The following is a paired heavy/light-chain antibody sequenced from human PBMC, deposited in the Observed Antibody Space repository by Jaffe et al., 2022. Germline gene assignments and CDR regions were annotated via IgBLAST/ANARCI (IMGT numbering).Heavy chain of an antibody. J-gene: IGHJ3*02. CDR2: INTNTGNP. D-gene: IGHD3-10*01. V-gene: IGHV7-4-1*02. CDR3: ASQTQYVLLWFRDGFDI. Sequence: QVQLVQSGSELKKPGASVKVSCKASGYTFTSYAMNWVRQAPGQGLEWMGWINTNTGNPTYAQGFTGRFVFSLDTSVSTAYLQISSLKAEDTAVYYCASQTQYVLLWFRDGFDIWGQGTMVTVSS. CDR1: GYTFTSYA.
Light chain of an antibody. Sequence: SYVLTQPPSVSVAPGQTARITCGGNNIGSKSVHWYQQKPGQAPVLVVYDDSDRPSGIPERFSGSNSGNTATLTISRVEAGDEADYYCQVWDSSSDHCVVFGGGTKLTVL. CDR1: NIGSKS. CDR3: QVWDSSSDHCVV. CDR2: DDS. J-gene: IGLJ2*01. V-gene: IGLV3-21*02.